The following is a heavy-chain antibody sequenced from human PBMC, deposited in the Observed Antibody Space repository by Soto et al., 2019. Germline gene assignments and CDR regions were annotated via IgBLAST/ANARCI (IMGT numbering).Heavy chain of an antibody. CDR2: MNPNSGNT. CDR1: EYVTTSSD. V-gene: IGHV1-8*01. J-gene: IGHJ5*02. Sequence: APENISCKATEYVTTSSDITWVQHATGQGLEWMGWMNPNSGNTGYAQQFQGRVTMTRNTSISTAYMEVSSLRSEDTAVYYCARAYPTTWANWFDPWGQGTLVTVS. CDR3: ARAYPTTWANWFDP. D-gene: IGHD1-1*01.